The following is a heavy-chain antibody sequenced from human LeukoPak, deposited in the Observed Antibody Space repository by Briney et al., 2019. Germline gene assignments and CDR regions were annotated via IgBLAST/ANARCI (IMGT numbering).Heavy chain of an antibody. CDR3: AKDTTTVTSQGDY. Sequence: QSGGSLRLSCAASGFTFSNFAMHWVRQAPGKGLEWVSYISSSGSTIYYADSVKGRFTISRDNSNNTLYLQMNSLRAEDTAVYYCAKDTTTVTSQGDYWGQGTLVTVSS. CDR1: GFTFSNFA. J-gene: IGHJ4*02. D-gene: IGHD4-17*01. V-gene: IGHV3-48*01. CDR2: ISSSGSTI.